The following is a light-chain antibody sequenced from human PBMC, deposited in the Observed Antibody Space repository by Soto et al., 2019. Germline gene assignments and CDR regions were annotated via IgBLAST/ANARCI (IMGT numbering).Light chain of an antibody. Sequence: EIVMTQSPATLSVSPGERASLSCGASQSVSSNLAWYQQIPGQAPRLLIYGASTRATGLPARFRGSGSGTEFTLTISSVQPEDFAVYYCQQCNNSSRTFGQGTKLEIK. CDR1: QSVSSN. CDR2: GAS. V-gene: IGKV3D-15*01. J-gene: IGKJ2*01. CDR3: QQCNNSSRT.